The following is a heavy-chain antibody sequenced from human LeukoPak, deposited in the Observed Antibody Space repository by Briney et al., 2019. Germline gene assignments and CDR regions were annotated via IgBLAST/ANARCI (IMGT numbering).Heavy chain of an antibody. J-gene: IGHJ3*02. Sequence: SQTLSLTCTVSGGSISSGSYYWSWIRQPAGKGLEWIGRIYTSGSTNYNPSLKSRVTISVDTSKNQFSLKLSSVTAADTAVYYCARELVKLEPNDAFDIWGHGTMVTVSS. V-gene: IGHV4-61*02. CDR1: GGSISSGSYY. D-gene: IGHD1-1*01. CDR2: IYTSGST. CDR3: ARELVKLEPNDAFDI.